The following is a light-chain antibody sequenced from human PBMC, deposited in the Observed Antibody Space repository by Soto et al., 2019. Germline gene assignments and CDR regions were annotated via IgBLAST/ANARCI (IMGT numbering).Light chain of an antibody. CDR2: EGS. V-gene: IGLV2-23*01. CDR1: SSDVGSYNL. J-gene: IGLJ2*01. Sequence: QSALTQPASVSGSPGQSITLSCTGTSSDVGSYNLVSWYQQHPGKAPKLMIYEGSKRPSGVSNRFSGSKSGNTASLTISGLQAEDEADYYCCSYAGSNVVFGGGTKLNVL. CDR3: CSYAGSNVV.